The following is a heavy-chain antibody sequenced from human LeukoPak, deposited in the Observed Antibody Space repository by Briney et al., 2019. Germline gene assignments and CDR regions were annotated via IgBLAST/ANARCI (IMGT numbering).Heavy chain of an antibody. D-gene: IGHD1-26*01. CDR3: ARDWAPLSGNYYDAWFDP. CDR2: INPNSGGT. V-gene: IGHV1-2*04. CDR1: GYTFTVYY. Sequence: ASVNVSCKASGYTFTVYYMHWVRQAPGQGLEWMGWINPNSGGTNYAQKFQGWVTMTRDTSISTAYMELSRLRSDDTAVYYCARDWAPLSGNYYDAWFDPWGQGTLVTVSS. J-gene: IGHJ5*02.